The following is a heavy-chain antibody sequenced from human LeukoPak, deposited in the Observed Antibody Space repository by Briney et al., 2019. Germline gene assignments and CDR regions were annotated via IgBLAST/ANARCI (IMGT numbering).Heavy chain of an antibody. Sequence: ASVKVSCKASGYTFTGYYMHWVRQAPGQGLEWMGWINPNSGGTNYAQKFQGRVTMTRDTSISTAYMELSRLRSDDTAVYYCARAMVVVVVAATRGAFDIWGQGTMVTVSS. CDR2: INPNSGGT. CDR1: GYTFTGYY. V-gene: IGHV1-2*02. D-gene: IGHD2-15*01. CDR3: ARAMVVVVVAATRGAFDI. J-gene: IGHJ3*02.